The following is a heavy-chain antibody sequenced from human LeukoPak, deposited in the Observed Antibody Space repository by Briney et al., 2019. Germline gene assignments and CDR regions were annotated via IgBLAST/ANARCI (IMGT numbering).Heavy chain of an antibody. D-gene: IGHD5-18*01. CDR1: GYTLTELS. CDR3: ARPSGGYSYGSNWLDP. CDR2: FDPEDGET. V-gene: IGHV1-24*01. Sequence: ASVKVSCKVSGYTLTELSMHWVRQAPGKGLEWMGGFDPEDGETIYAQKFQGRVTMTEDTSTDTAYMELSSLRSEDTAVYYCARPSGGYSYGSNWLDPWGQGTLVTVSS. J-gene: IGHJ5*02.